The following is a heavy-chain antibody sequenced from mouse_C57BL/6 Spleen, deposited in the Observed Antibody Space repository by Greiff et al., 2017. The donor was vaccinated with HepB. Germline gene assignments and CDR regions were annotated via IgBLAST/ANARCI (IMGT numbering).Heavy chain of an antibody. CDR1: GYTFTSYW. CDR2: IDPSDSYT. CDR3: ARAYPWYFDV. J-gene: IGHJ1*03. V-gene: IGHV1-59*01. D-gene: IGHD2-10*01. Sequence: QVQLQQPGAELVRPGPSVKLSCKASGYTFTSYWMHWVKQRPGQGLEWIGVIDPSDSYTNYNQKFKGKATLTVDTSSSTAYMQLSSLTSEDSAVYYCARAYPWYFDVWGTGTTVTVSS.